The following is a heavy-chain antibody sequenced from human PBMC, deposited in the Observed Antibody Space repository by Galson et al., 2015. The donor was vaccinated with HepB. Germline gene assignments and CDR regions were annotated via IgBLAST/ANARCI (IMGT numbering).Heavy chain of an antibody. CDR2: IYYSGST. CDR3: ARDRRHGYSFGLDV. D-gene: IGHD6-25*01. J-gene: IGHJ6*02. Sequence: TLSLTCTVSGGSISSGGYYWSWIRQHPGKGLEWVGHIYYSGSTSYIPSLKSLVSISLDTSKNQFSLKLNSVTAADTAVYYCARDRRHGYSFGLDVWGQGTAVTVSS. V-gene: IGHV4-31*01. CDR1: GGSISSGGYY.